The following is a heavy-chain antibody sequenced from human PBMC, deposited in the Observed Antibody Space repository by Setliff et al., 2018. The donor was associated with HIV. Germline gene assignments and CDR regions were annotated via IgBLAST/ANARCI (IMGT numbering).Heavy chain of an antibody. Sequence: SETLSLTCAVYGGSFSGYYWSWVRQPQGKGLGWSGEINHSGSTNYNPSLTSRVTISVDTSKTQFSLRLNSVTAADTAVYYCAGQGYYESGGLDAFDIWGQGTLVTVSS. D-gene: IGHD3-22*01. CDR2: INHSGST. CDR1: GGSFSGYY. CDR3: AGQGYYESGGLDAFDI. V-gene: IGHV4-34*01. J-gene: IGHJ3*02.